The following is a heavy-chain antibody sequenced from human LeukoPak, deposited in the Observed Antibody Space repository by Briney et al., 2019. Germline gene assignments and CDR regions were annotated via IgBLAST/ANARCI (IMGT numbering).Heavy chain of an antibody. CDR2: IYTSGST. CDR1: GGSISSGSYY. J-gene: IGHJ4*02. D-gene: IGHD2-2*01. V-gene: IGHV4-61*02. Sequence: SQTLSLTCTVSGGSISSGSYYWSWIRQPAGKGLEWIGRIYTSGSTNYNPSLKSRVTISVDTSKNQFSLKLSSVTAADTAVYYCARDLRVVPAASTYFDYWGQGTLVTVSS. CDR3: ARDLRVVPAASTYFDY.